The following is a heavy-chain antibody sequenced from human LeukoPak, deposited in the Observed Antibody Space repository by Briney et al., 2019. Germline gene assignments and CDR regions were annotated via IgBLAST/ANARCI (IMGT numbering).Heavy chain of an antibody. J-gene: IGHJ4*02. CDR1: GFTLRWVW. D-gene: IGHD5-12*01. CDR2: KKQDGSEK. CDR3: ARDGTYTDYDPDFDI. Sequence: GALKPSLATPGFTLRWVWVDWGRQAPGKRAEVVANKKQDGSEKYYVDSVKGRFTISRDNAKNSLYLQMNSLRAEDTAVFYCARDGTYTDYDPDFDIWGQGTLVTVSS. V-gene: IGHV3-7*04.